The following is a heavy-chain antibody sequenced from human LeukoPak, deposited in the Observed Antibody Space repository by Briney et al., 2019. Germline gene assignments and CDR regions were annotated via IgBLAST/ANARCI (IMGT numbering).Heavy chain of an antibody. J-gene: IGHJ4*02. CDR3: ARGLITGCPDIETDFDY. Sequence: ASVKVSCKASGYTFTSYYMHWVRQAPGQGLEWMGIINPSGGSTSYAQKFQGRVTMTRDMSTSTVYMELSSLRSEDTAVYYCARGLITGCPDIETDFDYWGQGTLVTVSS. CDR1: GYTFTSYY. CDR2: INPSGGST. D-gene: IGHD1-20*01. V-gene: IGHV1-46*01.